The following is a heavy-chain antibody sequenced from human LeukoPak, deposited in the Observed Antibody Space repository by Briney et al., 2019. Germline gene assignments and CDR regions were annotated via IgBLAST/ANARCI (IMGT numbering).Heavy chain of an antibody. CDR2: INHSGST. CDR3: ARAPRRGYSGYVPFDY. V-gene: IGHV4-34*01. D-gene: IGHD5-12*01. CDR1: GGSFSSYY. Sequence: SETLPLTCAVYGGSFSSYYWSWIRQPPGKGLEWIGEINHSGSTNYNPSLKSRVTISVDTSKNQFSLKLSSVTAADTAVYYCARAPRRGYSGYVPFDYWGQGTLVTVSS. J-gene: IGHJ4*02.